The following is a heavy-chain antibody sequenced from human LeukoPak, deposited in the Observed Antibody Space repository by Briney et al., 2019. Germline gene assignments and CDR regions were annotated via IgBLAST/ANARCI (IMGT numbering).Heavy chain of an antibody. CDR1: GFTFDDYA. J-gene: IGHJ4*02. V-gene: IGHV3-43D*04. Sequence: GGSLRLSCAASGFTFDDYAMHWVRQAPGKGLEWVSLINLDGGSTYYADSVKGRFTISRDNSKNTLYLKMNSLRAEDTAVYYCARAGVATITLGYWGQGTLVTVSS. CDR2: INLDGGST. D-gene: IGHD5-12*01. CDR3: ARAGVATITLGY.